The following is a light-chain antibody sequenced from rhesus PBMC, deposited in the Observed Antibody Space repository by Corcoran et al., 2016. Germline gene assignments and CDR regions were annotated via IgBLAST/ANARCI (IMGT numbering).Light chain of an antibody. Sequence: DIVMTQTPLSLPVTLGEPASISCRSSQSLLSSNGYNYLNWYLQKPVQSPQLLIYYGSNRASGVPDRFSGCGSGTDFTLKISRVDAEDVGVYYCMQALQTPYSFGQGTKVEIK. CDR2: YGS. CDR1: QSLLSSNGYNY. J-gene: IGKJ2*01. V-gene: IGKV2-60*01. CDR3: MQALQTPYS.